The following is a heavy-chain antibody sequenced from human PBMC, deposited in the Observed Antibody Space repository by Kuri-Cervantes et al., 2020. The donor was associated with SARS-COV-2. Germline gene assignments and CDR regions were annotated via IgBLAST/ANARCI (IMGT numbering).Heavy chain of an antibody. CDR1: GFTFSSYG. Sequence: GGSLRLSCAASGFTFSSYGMHWVRQAPGKGLEWVAVIWYDGSNKYYADSVRGRFSVPRDNSKNTVYLQMLGLRPEDTAVYYCARDRSLGMATIDGVFDHWGQGTLVTVSS. CDR2: IWYDGSNK. J-gene: IGHJ4*02. CDR3: ARDRSLGMATIDGVFDH. D-gene: IGHD5-24*01. V-gene: IGHV3-33*01.